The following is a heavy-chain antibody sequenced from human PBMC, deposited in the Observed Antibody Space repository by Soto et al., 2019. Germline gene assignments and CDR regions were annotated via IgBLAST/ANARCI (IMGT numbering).Heavy chain of an antibody. CDR1: GGSISSYY. CDR2: IYYSGST. Sequence: PSETLSLTCTVSGGSISSYYWSWIRQPPGKGLEWIGYIYYSGSTNYNPSLKSRVTISVDTSKNQFSLKLSSVTAADTAVYYCASYLGTGTLDYWGQGTPVTVSS. CDR3: ASYLGTGTLDY. J-gene: IGHJ4*02. V-gene: IGHV4-59*01. D-gene: IGHD1-1*01.